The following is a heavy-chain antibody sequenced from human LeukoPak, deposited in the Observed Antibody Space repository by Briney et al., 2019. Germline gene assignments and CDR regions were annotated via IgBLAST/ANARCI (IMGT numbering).Heavy chain of an antibody. CDR3: AMTTRSRAFDY. J-gene: IGHJ4*02. D-gene: IGHD4-17*01. CDR2: IRQDGGDF. Sequence: GGSLRLSCAASGFTFSDYWMSWVRQDPGKGLAWVANIRQDGGDFNYVDSVKGRFTISRDNARNSLFLQMNNLRVEDTAVYYCAMTTRSRAFDYWGQGTLVTVSS. V-gene: IGHV3-7*01. CDR1: GFTFSDYW.